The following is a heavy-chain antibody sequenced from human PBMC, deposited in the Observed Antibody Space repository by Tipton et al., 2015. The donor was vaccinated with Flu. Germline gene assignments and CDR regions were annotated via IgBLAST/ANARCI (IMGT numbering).Heavy chain of an antibody. CDR1: GYTFTSYG. V-gene: IGHV1-18*01. Sequence: QVQLVQSGAEVKKPGASVKVSCKASGYTFTSYGISWVRQAPGQGLEWMGWISAYNGSTNYAQKLQGRVTMTTDTSTSTAYMELRSLRSDDTAVYYCAREGLSSGWSIYYYYGMDVWGQGTTVTVSS. D-gene: IGHD6-19*01. CDR2: ISAYNGST. J-gene: IGHJ6*02. CDR3: AREGLSSGWSIYYYYGMDV.